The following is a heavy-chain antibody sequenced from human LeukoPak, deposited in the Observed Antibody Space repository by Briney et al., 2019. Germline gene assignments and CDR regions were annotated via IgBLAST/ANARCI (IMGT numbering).Heavy chain of an antibody. Sequence: ASVKVSCKASGYTFTSYAMNWVRQAPGQGLEWMGRINTNTGNPTYAQGFTGRFVFSLDTSVSTAYLQISSLKAEDTAVYYCARDPALYSSGWYPVGMGYRYFDYWGQGTLVTVSS. CDR2: INTNTGNP. CDR3: ARDPALYSSGWYPVGMGYRYFDY. V-gene: IGHV7-4-1*02. J-gene: IGHJ4*02. D-gene: IGHD6-19*01. CDR1: GYTFTSYA.